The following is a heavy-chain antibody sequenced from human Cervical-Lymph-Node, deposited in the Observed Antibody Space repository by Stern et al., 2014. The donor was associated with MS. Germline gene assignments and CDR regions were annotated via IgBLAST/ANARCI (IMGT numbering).Heavy chain of an antibody. J-gene: IGHJ6*02. CDR1: GGTFSNYA. CDR3: ASPLTATSVPFGYYGMDV. CDR2: FVLLFGKP. V-gene: IGHV1-69*18. Sequence: QMQLVHSGAEVKKPGSSVKVSCKASGGTFSNYATSWVRQAPGQGLQWIGRFVLLFGKPNYAKKFQGKVTITADESTSTAYMDLSSLRSEDTAVYYCASPLTATSVPFGYYGMDVWGQGTTVTVS. D-gene: IGHD4-17*01.